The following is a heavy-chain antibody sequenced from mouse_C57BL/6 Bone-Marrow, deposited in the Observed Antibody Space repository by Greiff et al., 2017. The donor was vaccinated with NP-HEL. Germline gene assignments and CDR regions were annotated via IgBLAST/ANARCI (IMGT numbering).Heavy chain of an antibody. V-gene: IGHV1-80*01. CDR3: ARRRWLLNYAMDY. CDR1: GYAFSSYW. CDR2: IYPGDGDT. D-gene: IGHD2-3*01. Sequence: QVQLKESGAELVKPGASVKISCKASGYAFSSYWMNWVKQRPGKGLEWIGQIYPGDGDTNYNGKFKGKATLTADNSSSTAYMQLSSLTAEDSAVYFCARRRWLLNYAMDYWGQGTSVTVSS. J-gene: IGHJ4*01.